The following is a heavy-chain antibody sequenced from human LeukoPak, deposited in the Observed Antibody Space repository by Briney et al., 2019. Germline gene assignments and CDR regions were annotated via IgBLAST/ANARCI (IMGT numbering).Heavy chain of an antibody. CDR2: IQQDGSEI. V-gene: IGHV3-7*04. CDR1: GFTFSSYW. Sequence: GGALRLSCVASGFTFSSYWMGWVRQAPGKGLEWVANIQQDGSEIFYLDSVRGRFTISRDNAKNTLYLQINTLIAKDTAVYYCSRARFVTGSYYPLWGQGTLVAVSS. CDR3: SRARFVTGSYYPL. D-gene: IGHD1-26*01. J-gene: IGHJ4*02.